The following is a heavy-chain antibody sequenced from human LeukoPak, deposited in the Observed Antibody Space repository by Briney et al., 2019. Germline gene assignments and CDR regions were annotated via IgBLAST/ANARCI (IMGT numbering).Heavy chain of an antibody. D-gene: IGHD6-6*01. CDR3: ANDYSSSPEGY. J-gene: IGHJ4*02. CDR2: ISYDGSNK. Sequence: PGGSLRLSCAASGFTFSSYGMHWVRQAPGKGLEWVAVISYDGSNKYYADSVKGRFTISRDNSKNTLYLQMNSLRAEDTAVYYCANDYSSSPEGYWGQGTLVTVPS. V-gene: IGHV3-30*18. CDR1: GFTFSSYG.